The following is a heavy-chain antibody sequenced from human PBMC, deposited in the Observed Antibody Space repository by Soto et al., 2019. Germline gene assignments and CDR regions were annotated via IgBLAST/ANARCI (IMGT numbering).Heavy chain of an antibody. CDR2: ISYDGSNK. D-gene: IGHD6-13*01. CDR1: GFTFSSYA. J-gene: IGHJ6*02. Sequence: QVQLVESGGGVVQPGRSLRLSCAASGFTFSSYAMHWVRQAPGKGLEWVAVISYDGSNKYYADSVKGRFTISRDNSKNELYLQMNSLRAEDTAVYYCARDGLGSSWSNYYYYYGMDVWGQGTTVTVSS. V-gene: IGHV3-30-3*01. CDR3: ARDGLGSSWSNYYYYYGMDV.